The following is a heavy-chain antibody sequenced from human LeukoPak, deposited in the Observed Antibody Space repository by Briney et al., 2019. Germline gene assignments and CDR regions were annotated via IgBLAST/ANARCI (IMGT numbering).Heavy chain of an antibody. D-gene: IGHD2-2*01. CDR2: ISGSGGST. CDR1: GFTFSSYA. V-gene: IGHV3-23*01. Sequence: PGRSLRLSCAASGFTFSSYAMSWVRQAPGKGLEWVSAISGSGGSTYYADSVKGRFTISRDNSKNTLYLQMNSLRAEDTAVYYCAKLSCSSTSCLYNWFDPWGQGTLVTVSS. CDR3: AKLSCSSTSCLYNWFDP. J-gene: IGHJ5*02.